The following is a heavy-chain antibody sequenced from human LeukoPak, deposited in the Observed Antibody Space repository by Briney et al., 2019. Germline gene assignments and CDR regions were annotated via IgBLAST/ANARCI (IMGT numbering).Heavy chain of an antibody. D-gene: IGHD3-22*01. J-gene: IGHJ4*02. CDR1: GFTFSSYW. CDR3: ARAYLSDSSGWGY. V-gene: IGHV3-74*01. CDR2: IKTDGSST. Sequence: PGGSLRLSCAASGFTFSSYWMHWVRPAPGKGLVGVARIKTDGSSTTYADAVKGRSTISRDNAKNTLYLQTNSLTADDTALYYCARAYLSDSSGWGYWGQGTLVTVSS.